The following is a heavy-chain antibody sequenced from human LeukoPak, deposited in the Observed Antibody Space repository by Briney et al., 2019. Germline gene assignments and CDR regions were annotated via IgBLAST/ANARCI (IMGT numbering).Heavy chain of an antibody. Sequence: SETLSLTCTVSGGSISSYYWSWIRQPPGKGLEWIGYIYYSGSTNYNPSLKSRLTISVDTSKNQFSLKLSSVTAADTAVYYCARDMVRGVIGGMDVWGQGTTVTVSS. D-gene: IGHD3-10*01. V-gene: IGHV4-59*12. CDR1: GGSISSYY. CDR3: ARDMVRGVIGGMDV. CDR2: IYYSGST. J-gene: IGHJ6*02.